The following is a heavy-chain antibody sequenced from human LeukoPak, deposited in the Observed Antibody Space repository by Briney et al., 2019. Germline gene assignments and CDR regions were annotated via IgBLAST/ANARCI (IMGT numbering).Heavy chain of an antibody. CDR2: IYPGDSDT. CDR3: ARMRGYDILTGSPRYFDY. CDR1: GYSFTSYW. D-gene: IGHD3-9*01. Sequence: GESLKISCKGSGYSFTSYWIGWVRHMPGKGLEWMGIIYPGDSDTRYSPSFQGQVPISADKPISTAYLQWSSLKASDTAMYYCARMRGYDILTGSPRYFDYWGQGTLVTVPS. J-gene: IGHJ4*02. V-gene: IGHV5-51*04.